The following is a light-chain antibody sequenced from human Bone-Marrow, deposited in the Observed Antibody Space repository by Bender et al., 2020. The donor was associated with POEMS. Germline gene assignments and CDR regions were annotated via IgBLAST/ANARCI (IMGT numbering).Light chain of an antibody. Sequence: ALTQPASVSGSPGQSITISCTGTNSDVGSYQLVSWYQHHPGKAPKLMVYDLTKRPSGVSNRFSGSKSGNTASLTISGLQADDEADYYCCSYTTSSTAIFGEGTTLTVL. V-gene: IGLV2-23*02. CDR2: DLT. CDR1: NSDVGSYQL. J-gene: IGLJ2*01. CDR3: CSYTTSSTAI.